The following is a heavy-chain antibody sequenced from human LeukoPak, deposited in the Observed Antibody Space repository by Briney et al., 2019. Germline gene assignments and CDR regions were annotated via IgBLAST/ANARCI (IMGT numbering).Heavy chain of an antibody. CDR3: ARVGAGYSSGWYKN. J-gene: IGHJ4*02. CDR1: GGSISSSSYY. V-gene: IGHV4-39*07. D-gene: IGHD6-19*01. Sequence: PSETLSLTCTVSGGSISSSSYYWGWIRQPPGKGLEWIGSIYYSGSTYYNPSLKSRVTISVDTSKNQFSLKLSSVTAADTAVYYCARVGAGYSSGWYKNWGQGTLVTVSS. CDR2: IYYSGST.